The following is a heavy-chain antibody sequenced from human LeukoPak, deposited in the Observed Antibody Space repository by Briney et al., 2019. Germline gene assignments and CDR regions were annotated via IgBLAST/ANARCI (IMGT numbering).Heavy chain of an antibody. CDR2: IYHSGST. V-gene: IGHV4-38-2*02. CDR3: ARDRSGWYDYYYYYMDV. J-gene: IGHJ6*03. D-gene: IGHD6-19*01. Sequence: SETLSLTCTVSGYSISSGYYWGWIRQPPGKGLEWIGSIYHSGSTYYNPSLKSRVTISVDTSKNQFSPKLSSVTAADTAVYYCARDRSGWYDYYYYYMDVWGKGTTVTVSS. CDR1: GYSISSGYY.